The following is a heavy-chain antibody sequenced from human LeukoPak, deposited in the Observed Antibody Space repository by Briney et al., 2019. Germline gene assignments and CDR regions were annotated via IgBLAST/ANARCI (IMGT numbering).Heavy chain of an antibody. D-gene: IGHD3-16*01. CDR1: GFTFSNAW. CDR3: TTDREGMALGLARRPGY. Sequence: GGSLGLSCAASGFTFSNAWMSWVRQAPGKGLEWVGRIKSKTDGGTTDYAAPVKGRFTISRDDSKNTLYLQMNSLKTEDTAVYYCTTDREGMALGLARRPGYWGQGTLVTVSS. V-gene: IGHV3-15*01. J-gene: IGHJ4*02. CDR2: IKSKTDGGTT.